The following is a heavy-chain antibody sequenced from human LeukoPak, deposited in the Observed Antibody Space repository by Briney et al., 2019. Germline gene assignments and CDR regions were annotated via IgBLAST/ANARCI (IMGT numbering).Heavy chain of an antibody. V-gene: IGHV4-59*08. D-gene: IGHD4-17*01. Sequence: PSETLSLTCTVSGGSISSHYWSWIRQPPGKGLEWIGYIYYSGSTNYNPSLKSRVTISVDTSKNQFSLKLSSVTAADTAVYYCARKDYGDYVSWFDPWGQGTLVTVSS. CDR3: ARKDYGDYVSWFDP. CDR2: IYYSGST. CDR1: GGSISSHY. J-gene: IGHJ5*02.